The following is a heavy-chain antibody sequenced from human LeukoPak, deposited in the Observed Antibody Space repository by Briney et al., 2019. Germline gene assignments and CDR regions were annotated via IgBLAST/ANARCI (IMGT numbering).Heavy chain of an antibody. D-gene: IGHD2-2*02. Sequence: ASVKVSCKASGYTFTSYGISWVRQAPGQGLEWMGWISAYNGNTNYAQKLQGRVTMTTDTSTSTAYMELRSLRSDDTAVYYCARSDCSSTSCYTPVDYWGQGTLVTVSS. CDR3: ARSDCSSTSCYTPVDY. V-gene: IGHV1-18*01. CDR2: ISAYNGNT. CDR1: GYTFTSYG. J-gene: IGHJ4*02.